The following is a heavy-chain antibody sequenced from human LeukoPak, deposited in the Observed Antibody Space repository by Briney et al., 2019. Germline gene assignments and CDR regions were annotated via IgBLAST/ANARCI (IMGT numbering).Heavy chain of an antibody. D-gene: IGHD4-17*01. CDR2: IGNYNGNT. J-gene: IGHJ4*02. V-gene: IGHV1-18*01. Sequence: ASVKVSCKASGYIFTTFGVSWVRQAPGQGVEWMGWIGNYNGNTNYAQKVQGRVTMTTDSSTSTAYMELRSLTSDDTAVYYCARSGAAETTHFDSWGQGTLVTVSS. CDR1: GYIFTTFG. CDR3: ARSGAAETTHFDS.